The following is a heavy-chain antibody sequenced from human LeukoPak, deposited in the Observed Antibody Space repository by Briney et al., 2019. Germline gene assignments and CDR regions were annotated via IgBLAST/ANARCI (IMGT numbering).Heavy chain of an antibody. CDR3: ARGRRDYSNYEGTLEY. Sequence: PGGSLRLSCAAPGFTFSSYTMDWVRQAPGKGLEWVAYISTSSRTIYYADSVKGRFTISRDDAKNSLSLHMDSLRAEDTAVYYCARGRRDYSNYEGTLEYWGQGTLVTVSS. V-gene: IGHV3-48*01. J-gene: IGHJ4*02. CDR2: ISTSSRTI. CDR1: GFTFSSYT. D-gene: IGHD4-11*01.